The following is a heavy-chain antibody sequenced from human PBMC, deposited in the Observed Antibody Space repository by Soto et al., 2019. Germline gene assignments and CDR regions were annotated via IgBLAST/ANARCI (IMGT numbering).Heavy chain of an antibody. J-gene: IGHJ4*02. CDR3: ARARTRELRYFDWLLGGFDY. D-gene: IGHD3-9*01. V-gene: IGHV1-2*02. CDR2: INPNSGGT. Sequence: QVQLVQSGAEVKKPGASVKVSCKASGYTFTGYYMHWVRQAPGQGLEWMGWINPNSGGTNYAQKFQGRVTMTRETSISTAYMELSRLRSDDTAVYYCARARTRELRYFDWLLGGFDYWGQGTLVTVSS. CDR1: GYTFTGYY.